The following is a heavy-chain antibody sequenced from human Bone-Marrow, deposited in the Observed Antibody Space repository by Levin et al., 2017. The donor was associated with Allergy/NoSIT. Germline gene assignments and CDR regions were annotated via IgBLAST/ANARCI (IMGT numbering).Heavy chain of an antibody. CDR3: TRDLFFGSSRAFDI. V-gene: IGHV1-2*02. J-gene: IGHJ3*02. D-gene: IGHD3-3*01. Sequence: GASVKVSCKASAYTLTGQYIHWVRQAPGQGLEWLGWINPNSGDTNYAQKFQGRVMMTRDTSISTAYMELTRLTSDDTAVYYCTRDLFFGSSRAFDIWGLGTMVTVSS. CDR1: AYTLTGQY. CDR2: INPNSGDT.